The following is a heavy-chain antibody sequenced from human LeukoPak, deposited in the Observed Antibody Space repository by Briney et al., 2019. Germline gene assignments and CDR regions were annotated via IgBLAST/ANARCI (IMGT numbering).Heavy chain of an antibody. Sequence: GGSLRLSCTTSGFNFRAYWMGWVRQAPGKGLEWVSAISGSGGSTYYADSVKGRFTISRDNSKDTLFLQMNNLRADDTAVYYCAKAGPAAQAYFYYMDVWGKGTTVTVSS. CDR3: AKAGPAAQAYFYYMDV. J-gene: IGHJ6*03. V-gene: IGHV3-23*01. CDR1: GFNFRAYW. CDR2: ISGSGGST. D-gene: IGHD2-2*01.